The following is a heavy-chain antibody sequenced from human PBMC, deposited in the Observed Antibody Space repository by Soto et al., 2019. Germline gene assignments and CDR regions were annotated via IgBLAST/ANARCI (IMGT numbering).Heavy chain of an antibody. J-gene: IGHJ6*02. CDR1: GVSFNKNG. CDR3: ARVLYYGSGSYSPYGMDV. CDR2: VSPPFRTS. D-gene: IGHD3-10*01. V-gene: IGHV1-69*01. Sequence: QVQLVQSGAEVKKPGSSVKVSCKSSGVSFNKNGIGWVRRAPGHGLEWMGGVSPPFRTSNYARKFQGRISITADASTGTVNMELSSLTSEDTAQYYCARVLYYGSGSYSPYGMDVWGQGTTVTVSS.